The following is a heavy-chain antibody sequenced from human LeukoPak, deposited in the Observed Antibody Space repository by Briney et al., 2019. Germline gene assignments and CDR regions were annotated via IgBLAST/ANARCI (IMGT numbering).Heavy chain of an antibody. V-gene: IGHV1-18*01. Sequence: ASVKVSCKASGYTFTSYGISWVRQAPGQGLEWMGWIGAYNGNTNYAQKLQGRVTMTTDTSTSTAYMELRSLRSDDTAVYYCAFTENYYYYMDVWGKGTTVTVSS. J-gene: IGHJ6*03. CDR2: IGAYNGNT. CDR3: AFTENYYYYMDV. CDR1: GYTFTSYG.